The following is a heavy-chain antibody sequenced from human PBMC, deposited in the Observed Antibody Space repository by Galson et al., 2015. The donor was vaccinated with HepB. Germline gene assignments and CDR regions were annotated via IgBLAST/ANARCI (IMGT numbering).Heavy chain of an antibody. D-gene: IGHD3-9*01. Sequence: SVKVSCKASGGTFSSYAISWVRQAPGQGLEWMGGIIPIFGTANYAQKFQGRVTITADESTSTAYMELSSLRSEDTAVYYCASGSRDYDILTGDRIIDYYYYYMDVWGKGTTVTVSS. CDR2: IIPIFGTA. CDR3: ASGSRDYDILTGDRIIDYYYYYMDV. J-gene: IGHJ6*03. V-gene: IGHV1-69*13. CDR1: GGTFSSYA.